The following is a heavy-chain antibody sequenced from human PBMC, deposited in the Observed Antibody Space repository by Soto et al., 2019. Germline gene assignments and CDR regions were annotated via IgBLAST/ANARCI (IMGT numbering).Heavy chain of an antibody. CDR2: ISGSGGST. Sequence: EVQLLESGGXXVQPGGSLRLSCAASGFTFSSYEMSWVRQAPGKGLEWGSAISGSGGSTYYAASVKGRFTISRDNSKTTRHLQMNSLRAEDTAVYYCAEDSSLAAAGEYDYCMYVWGQGTTGPVSS. V-gene: IGHV3-23*01. CDR1: GFTFSSYE. J-gene: IGHJ6*02. D-gene: IGHD6-13*01. CDR3: AEDSSLAAAGEYDYCMYV.